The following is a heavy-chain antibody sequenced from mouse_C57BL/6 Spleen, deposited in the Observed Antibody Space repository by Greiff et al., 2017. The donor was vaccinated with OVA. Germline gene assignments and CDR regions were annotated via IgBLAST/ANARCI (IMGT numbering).Heavy chain of an antibody. CDR3: TRKYYGSTSGY. J-gene: IGHJ2*01. D-gene: IGHD1-1*01. V-gene: IGHV1-15*01. Sequence: LVESGAELVRPGASVTLSCKASGYTFTDYEMHWVKQTPVHGLEWIGAIDPETGGTAYNQKFKGKAILTADKSSSTAYMELRSLTSEDSAVYYCTRKYYGSTSGYWGQGTTLTVSS. CDR2: IDPETGGT. CDR1: GYTFTDYE.